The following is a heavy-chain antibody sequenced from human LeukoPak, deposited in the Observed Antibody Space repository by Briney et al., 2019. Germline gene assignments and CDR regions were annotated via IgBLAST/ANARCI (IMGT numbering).Heavy chain of an antibody. CDR1: GYTFTSYD. CDR3: ARYAYYDSSGYVDY. Sequence: ASVKVSCKASGYTFTSYDINWVRQATGQGLEWMGWMNPNSGNTGYAQKFQDRVTITRNTSISTAYMELSSLRSEDTAVYYCARYAYYDSSGYVDYWGQGTLVTVSS. CDR2: MNPNSGNT. D-gene: IGHD3-22*01. J-gene: IGHJ4*02. V-gene: IGHV1-8*03.